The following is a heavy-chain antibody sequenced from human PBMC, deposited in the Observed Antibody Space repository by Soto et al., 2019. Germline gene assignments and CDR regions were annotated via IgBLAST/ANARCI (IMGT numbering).Heavy chain of an antibody. D-gene: IGHD6-6*01. CDR3: ARDSFPPYSSSSKGFDY. CDR1: GGSISSGGYY. J-gene: IGHJ4*02. Sequence: PSETLSLTCTVSGGSISSGGYYWNWIRQSPGKGLEWIASLDYSGTTNYNPSLKSRITTSVDPSKKQFSLKMRSVTAADTAVYYCARDSFPPYSSSSKGFDYWGQGSLVTVSS. CDR2: LDYSGTT. V-gene: IGHV4-61*08.